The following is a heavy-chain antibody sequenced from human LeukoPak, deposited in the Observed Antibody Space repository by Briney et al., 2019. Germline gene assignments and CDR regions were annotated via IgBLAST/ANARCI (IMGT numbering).Heavy chain of an antibody. CDR3: ATGGGSYCLDY. V-gene: IGHV3-30-3*01. J-gene: IGHJ4*02. CDR1: GGSISSSN. Sequence: PSGTLSLTCAVSGGSISSSNWWSWVRQPPGKGLEWVALISDDGSNKYYADSVRGRLSISRDNSNNTLYLQMNSLRAEDTAVYYCATGGGSYCLDYWGQGTLVTVSS. CDR2: ISDDGSNK. D-gene: IGHD2-8*02.